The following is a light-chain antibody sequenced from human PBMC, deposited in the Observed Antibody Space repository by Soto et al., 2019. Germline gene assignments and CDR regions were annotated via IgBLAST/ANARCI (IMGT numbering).Light chain of an antibody. CDR3: SSYTSSGTLVV. V-gene: IGLV2-14*01. CDR2: EVS. J-gene: IGLJ2*01. Sequence: QSALTQPASVSGSPGQSITISCTGTSSNVGGYNFVSWYQHPPGKAPKLMIYEVSNRPSGVSNRFSGSKSGNTASLTISGLQAEDEADYYCSSYTSSGTLVVFGGGTKLTVL. CDR1: SSNVGGYNF.